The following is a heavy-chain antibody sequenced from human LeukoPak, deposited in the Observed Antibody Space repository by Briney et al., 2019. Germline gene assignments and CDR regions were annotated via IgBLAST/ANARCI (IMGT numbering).Heavy chain of an antibody. V-gene: IGHV1-69*01. J-gene: IGHJ5*02. D-gene: IGHD3-16*02. CDR2: IIPIFGTA. Sequence: GSSVKVSCKASGGTFSSYAISLVRQAPGQGLEWMGGIIPIFGTANYAQKFQGRVTITADESTSTAYMELSSLRSEDTAVYYCASGTGSYRRNWFDPWGQGTLVTVSS. CDR3: ASGTGSYRRNWFDP. CDR1: GGTFSSYA.